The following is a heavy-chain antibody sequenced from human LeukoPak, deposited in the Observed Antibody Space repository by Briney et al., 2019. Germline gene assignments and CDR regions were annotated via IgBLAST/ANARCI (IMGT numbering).Heavy chain of an antibody. CDR2: ISSSGSTI. D-gene: IGHD3-9*01. J-gene: IGHJ6*02. CDR1: GFTFSSYE. CDR3: ARGQNFDCLLDYYYYGMDV. Sequence: GGSLRLSCAASGFTFSSYEMNWVRQAPGKGLEWVSYISSSGSTIYYADSVKGRFTISRDNAKNSLYLQMNSLRAEDTAVYYCARGQNFDCLLDYYYYGMDVWGQGTTVTVSS. V-gene: IGHV3-48*03.